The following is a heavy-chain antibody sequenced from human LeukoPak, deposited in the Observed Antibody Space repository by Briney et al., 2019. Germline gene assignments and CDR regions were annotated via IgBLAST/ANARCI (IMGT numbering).Heavy chain of an antibody. CDR2: IYYSGST. CDR3: ARVLYDSSGYNFDY. J-gene: IGHJ4*02. CDR1: GGSVSSGSYY. Sequence: SETLSLTCTVSGGSVSSGSYYWGWIRQPPGKGLEWIGSIYYSGSTYYNPSLKSRVTISVDTSKNQFSLKLSSVTAADTAVYYCARVLYDSSGYNFDYWGQGTLVTVSS. D-gene: IGHD3-22*01. V-gene: IGHV4-39*07.